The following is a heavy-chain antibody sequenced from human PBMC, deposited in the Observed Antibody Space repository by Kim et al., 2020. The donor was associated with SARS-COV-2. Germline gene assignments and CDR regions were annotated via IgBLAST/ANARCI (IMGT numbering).Heavy chain of an antibody. Sequence: GGSLRLSCAASGFTFSSYEMNWVRQAPGKGLEWVSYISSSGSTIYHADSVKGRFTISRDNAKNSLYLQMNSLRAEDTAVYYCASTGATIDAFDIWGQGTMVTVSS. V-gene: IGHV3-48*03. J-gene: IGHJ3*02. CDR1: GFTFSSYE. D-gene: IGHD1-26*01. CDR2: ISSSGSTI. CDR3: ASTGATIDAFDI.